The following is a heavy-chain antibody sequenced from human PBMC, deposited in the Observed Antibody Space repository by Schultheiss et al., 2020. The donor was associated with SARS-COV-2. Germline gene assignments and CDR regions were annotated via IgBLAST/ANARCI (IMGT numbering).Heavy chain of an antibody. D-gene: IGHD3-22*01. V-gene: IGHV3-21*01. CDR3: ARDYYDSSGYLMGIDY. CDR2: ISSSSSYI. Sequence: GESLKISCAASGFTFSSYSMNWVGQAPGKGLEWVSSISSSSSYIYYADSVKGRFTISRDNAKNSLYLQMNSLRAEDTAVYYCARDYYDSSGYLMGIDYWGQGTLVTVSS. CDR1: GFTFSSYS. J-gene: IGHJ4*02.